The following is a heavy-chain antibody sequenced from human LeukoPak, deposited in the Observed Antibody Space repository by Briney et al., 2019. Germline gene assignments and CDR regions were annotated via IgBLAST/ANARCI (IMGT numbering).Heavy chain of an antibody. J-gene: IGHJ4*02. Sequence: GGSLRLSCVASGFSISSHWMHWVRQAPGQGLVWISRINRDSSTTVYVDSVKGRFTVSRDDAKNMLYLEVNSLRAEDTAVYYCARAASDSWYDYWGQGTLVTVSS. D-gene: IGHD6-13*01. CDR2: INRDSSTT. CDR1: GFSISSHW. V-gene: IGHV3-74*01. CDR3: ARAASDSWYDY.